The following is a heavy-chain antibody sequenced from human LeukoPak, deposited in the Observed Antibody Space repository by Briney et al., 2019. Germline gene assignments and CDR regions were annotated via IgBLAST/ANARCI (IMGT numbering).Heavy chain of an antibody. V-gene: IGHV4-4*02. J-gene: IGHJ3*02. Sequence: SETLSLTCAVSSGSIFSSNWWSWVRQPPGKGLEWIGQIFHSGSTSYSPSLKSRVTISVDKSKNQFSLKLSSVTAADTAVYYCARSLGGYSYGYRAFDIWGQGTMVTVSS. CDR3: ARSLGGYSYGYRAFDI. CDR2: IFHSGST. CDR1: SGSIFSSNW. D-gene: IGHD5-18*01.